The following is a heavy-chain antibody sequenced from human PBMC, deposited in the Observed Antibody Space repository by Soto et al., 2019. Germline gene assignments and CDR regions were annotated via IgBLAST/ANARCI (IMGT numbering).Heavy chain of an antibody. J-gene: IGHJ4*02. CDR1: GYTFTSYD. D-gene: IGHD3-16*01. V-gene: IGHV1-8*01. CDR3: AIDGGVTHYFDY. Sequence: GASVKVSCKASGYTFTSYDINWVRQATGQGLEWMGWMNPNSGNTGYAQKFQGRVTMTRNTSISTAYMELSSLRSEDTAVYYCAIDGGVTHYFDYWGQGTLVTVSS. CDR2: MNPNSGNT.